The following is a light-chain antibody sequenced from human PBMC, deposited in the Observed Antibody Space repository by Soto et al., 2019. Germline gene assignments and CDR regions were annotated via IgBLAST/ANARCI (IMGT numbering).Light chain of an antibody. CDR1: QAVGIR. J-gene: IGKJ4*01. V-gene: IGKV3D-11*03. CDR3: QQYGASLT. Sequence: EIVLTQFPASLSSSPGERVTLSCRASQAVGIRLAWYQHKPGQAPRPLIYESSNRATGIPGRFSGSGSGTDFTLTISSLQSEDFAVYLCQQYGASLTFGGGSMVAIK. CDR2: ESS.